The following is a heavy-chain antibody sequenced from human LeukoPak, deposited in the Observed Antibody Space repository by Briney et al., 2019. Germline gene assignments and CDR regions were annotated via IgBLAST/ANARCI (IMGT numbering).Heavy chain of an antibody. V-gene: IGHV3-23*01. CDR1: GVTFSSYA. J-gene: IGHJ4*02. Sequence: PGGSLRLSCAASGVTFSSYAMSWVGQAPGKGVEWVSAISGSGGSTDYADSLKGRFTISRDNSKNTLCLQMNSLRSEETAVYYCSKTVNTAMVPFDYWGQGTLVTVSS. CDR3: SKTVNTAMVPFDY. D-gene: IGHD5-18*01. CDR2: ISGSGGST.